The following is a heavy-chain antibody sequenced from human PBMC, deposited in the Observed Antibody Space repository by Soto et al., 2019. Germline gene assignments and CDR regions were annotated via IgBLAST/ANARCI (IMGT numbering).Heavy chain of an antibody. CDR1: GFTPTTTP. CDR2: ISGTASRT. J-gene: IGHJ4*02. CDR3: ARDGVAVTTGISGY. Sequence: GGSLRLSCAGSGFTPTTTPLSWVRQPPGKGLEWVTTISGTASRTYYVDSVKGRFFISRDNSKNTVTLQMNNPTLDDTAVYYCARDGVAVTTGISGYWGQGTLVTVSS. D-gene: IGHD4-4*01. V-gene: IGHV3-23*01.